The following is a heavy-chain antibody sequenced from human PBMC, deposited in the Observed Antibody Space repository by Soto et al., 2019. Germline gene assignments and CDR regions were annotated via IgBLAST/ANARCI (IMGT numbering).Heavy chain of an antibody. CDR3: ATRTGYSSSWYVFDY. D-gene: IGHD6-13*01. Sequence: GESLKISCKGSGYSFTGYWIGWVRQMPGKGLEWMGIIYPGDSDTRYSPSFQGQVTISADKSISTAYLQWSSLKASDTAMYYCATRTGYSSSWYVFDYWGQGTLVTVSS. V-gene: IGHV5-51*01. J-gene: IGHJ4*02. CDR1: GYSFTGYW. CDR2: IYPGDSDT.